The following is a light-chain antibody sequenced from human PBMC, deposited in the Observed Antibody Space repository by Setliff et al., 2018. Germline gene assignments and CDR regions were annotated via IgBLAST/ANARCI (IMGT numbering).Light chain of an antibody. CDR3: SSYASSSTLYV. CDR2: DVS. CDR1: SSDVGGYNY. J-gene: IGLJ1*01. V-gene: IGLV2-14*03. Sequence: SPLAQPASVSGSPGQSITLSCTGTSSDVGGYNYVSWYQQHPGKAPKLMIYDVSNRPSGVSNRFSGSKSGNTASLTISGLQAEDEADYYCSSYASSSTLYVFGTGTKVTVL.